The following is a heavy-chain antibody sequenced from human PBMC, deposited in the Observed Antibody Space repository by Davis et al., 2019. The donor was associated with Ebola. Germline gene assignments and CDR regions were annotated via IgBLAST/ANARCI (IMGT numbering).Heavy chain of an antibody. CDR3: AKRTYCTSTTCSRGLDV. CDR2: ISGTDDST. Sequence: PGGSLRLSCAASGFSFSSYAMNWVRQAPGKGLEWVSGISGTDDSTYYVDSVRGRFTISRDNSKNTLSLQMNSLRAEDTAVYYCAKRTYCTSTTCSRGLDVWGQGTTVTVSS. D-gene: IGHD2-2*01. V-gene: IGHV3-23*01. CDR1: GFSFSSYA. J-gene: IGHJ6*02.